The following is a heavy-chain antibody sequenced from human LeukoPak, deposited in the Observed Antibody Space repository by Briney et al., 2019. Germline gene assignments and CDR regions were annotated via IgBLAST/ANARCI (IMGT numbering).Heavy chain of an antibody. CDR3: ARSRGYDSSGYCDY. V-gene: IGHV1-2*02. J-gene: IGHJ4*02. Sequence: ASVKVSCKASGYTFTGYYMHWVRQAPGQGLEWMGWINPNSGGTNYAQKFQGRVTMTRDTSISTAYMELSRLRSDGTAVYYCARSRGYDSSGYCDYWGQGTLVTVSS. CDR1: GYTFTGYY. CDR2: INPNSGGT. D-gene: IGHD3-22*01.